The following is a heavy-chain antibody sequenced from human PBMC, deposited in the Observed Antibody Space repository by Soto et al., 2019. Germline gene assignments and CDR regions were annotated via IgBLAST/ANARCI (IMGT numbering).Heavy chain of an antibody. CDR3: AKDESIAAAPFDP. Sequence: GGSLRLSCAASGFTFSNYAMARVRQAPGKGLEWVSSINDRGVSTYYADSVKGRFTISRDNSKNTLYLQMNGLRVEDTAVYYCAKDESIAAAPFDPWGQGTLVTVSS. J-gene: IGHJ5*02. D-gene: IGHD6-13*01. V-gene: IGHV3-23*01. CDR1: GFTFSNYA. CDR2: INDRGVST.